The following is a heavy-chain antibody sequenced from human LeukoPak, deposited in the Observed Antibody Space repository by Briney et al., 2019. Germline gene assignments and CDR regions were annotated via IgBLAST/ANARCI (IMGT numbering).Heavy chain of an antibody. CDR1: GYTFTSYA. D-gene: IGHD2-15*01. Sequence: ASVKVSCKASGYTFTSYAMHWVRQAPGQRLEWMGWINAGNGNTKYSQKFQGRVTITRDTSASTAYMELSSLRSEDTAVYYCARDGGCSGGSCYGYWGQGTLVIVSS. CDR2: INAGNGNT. J-gene: IGHJ4*02. V-gene: IGHV1-3*01. CDR3: ARDGGCSGGSCYGY.